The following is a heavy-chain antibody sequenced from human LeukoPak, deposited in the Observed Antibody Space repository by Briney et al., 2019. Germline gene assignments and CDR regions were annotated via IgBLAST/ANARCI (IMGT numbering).Heavy chain of an antibody. CDR2: ISYDGSNK. D-gene: IGHD3-22*01. Sequence: PGGSLRLSCAASGFTFSSYGMHWVRQAPGKGLEWVAVISYDGSNKYYADSVKGRFTISRDNFKNTLYLQMNSLRAEDTAVYYCAKADYYYDSSGYYGAFDIWGQGTMVTVSS. CDR3: AKADYYYDSSGYYGAFDI. CDR1: GFTFSSYG. V-gene: IGHV3-30*18. J-gene: IGHJ3*02.